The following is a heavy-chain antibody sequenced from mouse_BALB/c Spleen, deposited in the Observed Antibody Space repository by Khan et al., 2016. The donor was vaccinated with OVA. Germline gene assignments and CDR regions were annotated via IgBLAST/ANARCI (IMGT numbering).Heavy chain of an antibody. CDR3: ARCLYGSSYDYYAMDY. J-gene: IGHJ4*01. CDR1: GFTFSSYG. CDR2: ISTSGSYT. V-gene: IGHV5-6*01. Sequence: EVELVESGGDLVKPGGSLKLSCAASGFTFSSYGMSWVRQTPDKRLEWVAIISTSGSYTSYPDSVKGRFTISRDNAKNTLYLQMSSLKSEDTAMYYCARCLYGSSYDYYAMDYWGQGTSVTVSS. D-gene: IGHD1-1*01.